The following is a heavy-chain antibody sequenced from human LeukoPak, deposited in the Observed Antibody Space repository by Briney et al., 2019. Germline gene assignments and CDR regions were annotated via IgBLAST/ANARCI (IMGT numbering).Heavy chain of an antibody. CDR3: ARGGQSKYDSSGYLNYFDY. CDR1: GLSFSSYV. Sequence: GGSLRLSCSASGLSFSSYVMYWVRQAPGKGLEYVSSISSNGGSTYYANSVKGRFTISRDNSKNTLYLQMGSLRAEDMAVYYCARGGQSKYDSSGYLNYFDYWGQGTLVTVSS. CDR2: ISSNGGST. V-gene: IGHV3-64*01. D-gene: IGHD3-22*01. J-gene: IGHJ4*02.